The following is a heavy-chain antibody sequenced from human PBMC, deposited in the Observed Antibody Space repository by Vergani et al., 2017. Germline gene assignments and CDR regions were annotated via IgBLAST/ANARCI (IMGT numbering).Heavy chain of an antibody. CDR2: ISWNSGSI. J-gene: IGHJ6*02. V-gene: IGHV3-9*01. D-gene: IGHD3-3*01. Sequence: VQLVESGGGVVQPGGSLRLSCAASGFTFDDYAMHWVRQAPGKGLEWVSGISWNSGSIGYADSVKGRFTISRDNAKNSLYLQMNSLRAEDTAVYYCAREGPDYDFWSGYYPYYYYGMDVWGQGTTVTVSS. CDR3: AREGPDYDFWSGYYPYYYYGMDV. CDR1: GFTFDDYA.